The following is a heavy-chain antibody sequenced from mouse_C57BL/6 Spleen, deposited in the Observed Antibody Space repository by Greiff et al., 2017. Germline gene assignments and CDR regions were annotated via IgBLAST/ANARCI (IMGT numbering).Heavy chain of an antibody. D-gene: IGHD2-3*01. Sequence: QVQLQQSGAELARPGASVKMSCKASGYTFTSYTMHWVKQRPGQGLEWIGYINPSSGYPKYNQKFKDKATLTADKSSSTAYMQLSSLTSEDSAVYYCARDGYYNAMDYWGQGTSVTVSA. V-gene: IGHV1-4*01. CDR1: GYTFTSYT. CDR3: ARDGYYNAMDY. CDR2: INPSSGYP. J-gene: IGHJ4*01.